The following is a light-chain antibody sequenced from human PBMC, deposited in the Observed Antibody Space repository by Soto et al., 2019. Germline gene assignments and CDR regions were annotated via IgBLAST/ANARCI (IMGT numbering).Light chain of an antibody. CDR1: QGSSSY. J-gene: IGKJ1*01. CDR3: QQYQNLWT. Sequence: DIQLTPYPSFLSASVGDRVTITCRASQGSSSYSAWYQQQPGKAHELLIYAASTLQSGVPSRFSGSGSGTEFTLTISGLQSEDFALYYCQQYQNLWTFGQGTKVDIK. CDR2: AAS. V-gene: IGKV1-9*01.